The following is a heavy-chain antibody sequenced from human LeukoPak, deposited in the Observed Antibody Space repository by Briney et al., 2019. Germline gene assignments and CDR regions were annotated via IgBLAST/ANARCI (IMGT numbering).Heavy chain of an antibody. CDR3: ASRKLGNDY. CDR1: GYSINSGYY. J-gene: IGHJ4*02. CDR2: IYTSGST. V-gene: IGHV4-4*07. Sequence: SETLSLTCTVSGYSINSGYYWSWIRQPAGKGLEWIGRIYTSGSTNYNPSLKSRVTISADTSKNQFSLKLISVTAADTAVYYCASRKLGNDYWGQGTLVTVSS. D-gene: IGHD7-27*01.